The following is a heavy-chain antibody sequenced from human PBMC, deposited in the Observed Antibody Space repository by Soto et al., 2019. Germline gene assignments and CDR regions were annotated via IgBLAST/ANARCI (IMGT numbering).Heavy chain of an antibody. CDR3: ARGLAPSRRDAFDI. CDR1: GFTFSSYG. V-gene: IGHV3-33*01. CDR2: IWYDGSNK. Sequence: QVQLVESGGGVVQPGRSLRLSCAASGFTFSSYGMHWVRQAPGKGLEWVAVIWYDGSNKYYADSVKGRFTISRDNSKNTLYLQMNSLRAEDRAVYYCARGLAPSRRDAFDIWGQGTMVTVSS. J-gene: IGHJ3*02.